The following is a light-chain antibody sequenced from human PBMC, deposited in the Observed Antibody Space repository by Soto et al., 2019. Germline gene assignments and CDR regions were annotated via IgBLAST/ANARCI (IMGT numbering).Light chain of an antibody. V-gene: IGKV1-12*01. CDR3: QQYNSPWT. CDR1: QGVGNW. CDR2: DAS. Sequence: DIQMTQTPSSVPPSVGDRVTITFRASQGVGNWLAWYQQKPGKAPKLLIYDASSLQPGVPSRFSGSGSGTDFTLTISSLQPDDFATYYCQQYNSPWTFGQGTKVDIK. J-gene: IGKJ1*01.